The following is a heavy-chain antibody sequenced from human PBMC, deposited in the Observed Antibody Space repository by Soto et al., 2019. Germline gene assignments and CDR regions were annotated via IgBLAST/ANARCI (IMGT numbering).Heavy chain of an antibody. D-gene: IGHD3-10*01. J-gene: IGHJ4*02. CDR2: INSDGSST. V-gene: IGHV3-74*01. Sequence: GGSLRLSCAASGFRFSDYSMNWVRQAPGRGLVWVSRINSDGSSTSYADSVKGRFTISRDNAKNTLYLQMNSLRAEDTAVYYCARVLWSPHSYYFDYWGQGTLVTVSS. CDR1: GFRFSDYS. CDR3: ARVLWSPHSYYFDY.